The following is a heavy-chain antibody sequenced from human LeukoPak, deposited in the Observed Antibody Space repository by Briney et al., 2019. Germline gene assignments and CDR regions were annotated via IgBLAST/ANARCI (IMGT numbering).Heavy chain of an antibody. V-gene: IGHV3-7*01. Sequence: TGGSLRLSCAASGFTFGTYWMTWVRQAPGKGLELVANIKEDGSEKYYVDSVKGRFTISRDNAKNSLYLQMNSLRAEDTALYYCVYGGSYYVAWGQGTLVTVSS. CDR3: VYGGSYYVA. J-gene: IGHJ5*02. CDR2: IKEDGSEK. CDR1: GFTFGTYW. D-gene: IGHD1-26*01.